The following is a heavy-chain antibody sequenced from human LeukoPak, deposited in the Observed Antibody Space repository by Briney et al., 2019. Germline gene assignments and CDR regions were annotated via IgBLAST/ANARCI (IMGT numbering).Heavy chain of an antibody. CDR3: ARGPLVRLPSSFDP. CDR2: MNPNSGNT. V-gene: IGHV1-8*01. CDR1: GYTFTSYD. Sequence: ASVKVSCKASGYTFTSYDINWVRQATGQGLEWMGWMNPNSGNTGSAQRFQGRVTMTRDTSRSTAYMELRSLTSEDTAVYYCARGPLVRLPSSFDPWGQGTLVAVSS. D-gene: IGHD3-16*02. J-gene: IGHJ5*02.